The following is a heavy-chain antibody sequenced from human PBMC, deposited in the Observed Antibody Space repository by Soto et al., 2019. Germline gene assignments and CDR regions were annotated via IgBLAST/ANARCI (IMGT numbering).Heavy chain of an antibody. V-gene: IGHV3-23*01. J-gene: IGHJ6*02. Sequence: EVQLLESGGGLVQPGGSLRLSCAASGFAFPNFAMSWVRQAPGKGLEWVACVGGRGGTILYADSVKGRFAISRANSNNTLFLQANSLTADETAVYYCARGSYCDTSGCFLPNYFFAMDVWGRGTTGTVS. CDR1: GFAFPNFA. CDR3: ARGSYCDTSGCFLPNYFFAMDV. CDR2: VGGRGGTI. D-gene: IGHD3-16*02.